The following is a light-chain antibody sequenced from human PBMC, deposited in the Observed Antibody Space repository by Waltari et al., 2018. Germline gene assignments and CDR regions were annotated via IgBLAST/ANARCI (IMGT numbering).Light chain of an antibody. J-gene: IGKJ1*01. CDR2: QAS. CDR1: QNTVTS. Sequence: DIQMTQSPSTLSASVGDRVTITCRASQNTVTSLAWYQQKPWKAPKLLICQASNLESGVPSRFSGSGSGTEFTLTISSLQPDDSASYYCQQYNTYFRTFGQGTKVEIK. CDR3: QQYNTYFRT. V-gene: IGKV1-5*03.